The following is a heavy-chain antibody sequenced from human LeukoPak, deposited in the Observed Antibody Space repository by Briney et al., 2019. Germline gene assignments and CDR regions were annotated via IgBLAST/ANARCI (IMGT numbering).Heavy chain of an antibody. CDR3: ARGGVLTEDDFWSGYSDY. CDR1: GYTFTSYD. J-gene: IGHJ4*02. Sequence: GASVKVSFKASGYTFTSYDINWVRHATRQALEWMGWWNGNSGNTGYAQKFQGRVTITRNTSISTAYMELSSLRSEDTAVYYCARGGVLTEDDFWSGYSDYWGQGTLVTAS. CDR2: WNGNSGNT. V-gene: IGHV1-8*03. D-gene: IGHD3-3*01.